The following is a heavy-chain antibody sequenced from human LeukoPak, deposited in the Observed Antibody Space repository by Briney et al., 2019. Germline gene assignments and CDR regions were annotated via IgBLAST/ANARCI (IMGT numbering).Heavy chain of an antibody. J-gene: IGHJ3*02. CDR2: ISAYNGNT. V-gene: IGHV1-18*01. CDR1: GYTFTSYG. CDR3: ASLYYYDSSGYSDAFDI. Sequence: GASVKVSCKASGYTFTSYGISWVRQAPGQGLEWMGWISAYNGNTNYAQKLQGRVTMTTDTSTSTAYMKLRSLRSDDTAVYYCASLYYYDSSGYSDAFDIWGQGTMVTVSS. D-gene: IGHD3-22*01.